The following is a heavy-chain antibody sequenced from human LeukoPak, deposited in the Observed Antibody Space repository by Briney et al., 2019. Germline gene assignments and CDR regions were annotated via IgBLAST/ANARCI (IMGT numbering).Heavy chain of an antibody. CDR3: ARAARGYCSSTSCFRFDY. J-gene: IGHJ4*02. V-gene: IGHV3-30*02. CDR2: IRYDGSNK. CDR1: GFTFSSYG. D-gene: IGHD2-2*01. Sequence: TGGSLRLSCAASGFTFSSYGMHWVRQAPGKGLEWVAFIRYDGSNKYYADSVKGRFTISRDNSKNTLYLQMNSLRAEDTAVYYCARAARGYCSSTSCFRFDYWGQGTLVTVSS.